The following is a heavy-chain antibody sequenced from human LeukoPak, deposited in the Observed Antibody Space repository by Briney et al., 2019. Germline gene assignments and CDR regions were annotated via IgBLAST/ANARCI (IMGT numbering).Heavy chain of an antibody. J-gene: IGHJ4*02. CDR3: ARSIKRGLFDY. D-gene: IGHD3-10*01. CDR2: IYYSGST. Sequence: SETLSLTCTVSGGSISSYYWSWIRQPPGKGLEWIGYIYYSGSTNYNPSLKSRVTISVDTSKIQFSLKLSSVTAADAAVYYCARSIKRGLFDYWGQGSLVTVSS. V-gene: IGHV4-59*01. CDR1: GGSISSYY.